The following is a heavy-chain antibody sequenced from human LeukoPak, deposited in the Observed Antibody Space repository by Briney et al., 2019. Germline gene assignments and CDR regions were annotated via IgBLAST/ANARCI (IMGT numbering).Heavy chain of an antibody. CDR1: GDIVSSNSAA. Sequence: SQTLSLTCALSGDIVSSNSAAWHWIRQSPSRGLEWLGRTYYRSKLYNDYAVSVKSRITTNPDTSKNQFSLQLNSVTPEDTAVYYCARGEPGIAAAGPGPLDYWGQGTLVTVSS. V-gene: IGHV6-1*01. J-gene: IGHJ4*02. CDR3: ARGEPGIAAAGPGPLDY. D-gene: IGHD6-13*01. CDR2: TYYRSKLYN.